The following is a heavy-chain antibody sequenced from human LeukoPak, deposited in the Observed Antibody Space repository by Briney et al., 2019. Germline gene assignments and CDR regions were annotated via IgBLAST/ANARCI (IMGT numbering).Heavy chain of an antibody. CDR3: ARDASGLDS. CDR1: GYNFDTNR. V-gene: IGHV1-18*01. D-gene: IGHD3-10*01. Sequence: GSVKVSCKTSGYNFDTNRITWVRQAPGQGLEWMGSVSAYRDNTDYAQKFRGRVTMGTDTSTSTAYMELRSLRSDDTAVYYCARDASGLDSWGQGTLVTVSS. CDR2: VSAYRDNT. J-gene: IGHJ4*02.